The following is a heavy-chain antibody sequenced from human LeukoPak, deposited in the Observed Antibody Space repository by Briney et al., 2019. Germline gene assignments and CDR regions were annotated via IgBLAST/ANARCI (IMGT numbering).Heavy chain of an antibody. CDR3: AKGRDSSGWYPWDAFDI. CDR1: GFTFSSYA. Sequence: SGGSLRLSCAASGFTFSSYAMSWVRQAPGKGLEWVSAISGRGGSTYYADSVKGRFTISRDNSKNTLYLQMNSLRAEDTAVYYCAKGRDSSGWYPWDAFDIWGQGTMVTVSS. V-gene: IGHV3-23*01. J-gene: IGHJ3*02. CDR2: ISGRGGST. D-gene: IGHD6-19*01.